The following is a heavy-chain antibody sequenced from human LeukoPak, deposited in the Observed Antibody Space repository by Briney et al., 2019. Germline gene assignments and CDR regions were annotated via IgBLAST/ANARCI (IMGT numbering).Heavy chain of an antibody. J-gene: IGHJ6*02. CDR3: ARHMIPSSGYHTRQFDYYYGMDG. Sequence: PSETLSLTCAVYGGSFSGYYWSWIRQPPGKGLEWIGEINHSGSTNQTPSLKSRVTISVDTSKNQFSLKLSSVTSADTGLYYCARHMIPSSGYHTRQFDYYYGMDGWGQGTTVTVSS. CDR2: INHSGST. V-gene: IGHV4-34*01. CDR1: GGSFSGYY. D-gene: IGHD3-22*01.